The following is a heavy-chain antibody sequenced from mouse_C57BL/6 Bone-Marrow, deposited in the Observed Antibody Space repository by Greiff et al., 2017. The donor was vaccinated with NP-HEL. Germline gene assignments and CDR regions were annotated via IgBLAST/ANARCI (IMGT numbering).Heavy chain of an antibody. J-gene: IGHJ1*03. Sequence: EVQLQQSGPELVKPGASVKISCKASGYSFTDYNMNWVKQSNGKSLEWIGVINPNYGTTSYNQKFKGKATLTVDQSSSTAYMQLNSLTSEGSAVYDCARERTTVVAYWYFDVGGTGTTVTVSS. D-gene: IGHD1-1*01. CDR3: ARERTTVVAYWYFDV. V-gene: IGHV1-39*01. CDR2: INPNYGTT. CDR1: GYSFTDYN.